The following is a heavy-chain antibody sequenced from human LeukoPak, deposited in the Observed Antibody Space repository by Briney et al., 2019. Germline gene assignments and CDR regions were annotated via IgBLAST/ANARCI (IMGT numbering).Heavy chain of an antibody. J-gene: IGHJ4*02. Sequence: ASVKVSCKASGYTFTKYYMHWVRQAPGQGLEWMGIINPSGGNTRYAQKFQGRVTMTRDTSASTVYMELSSLRSEDTAVYYCARGSNRGFFDYWGQGTLVTVSS. D-gene: IGHD1-14*01. CDR3: ARGSNRGFFDY. CDR2: INPSGGNT. V-gene: IGHV1-46*01. CDR1: GYTFTKYY.